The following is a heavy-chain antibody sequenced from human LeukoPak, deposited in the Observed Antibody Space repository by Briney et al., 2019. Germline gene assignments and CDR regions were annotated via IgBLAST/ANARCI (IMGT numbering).Heavy chain of an antibody. Sequence: PGGSLRLSCAASGFTFNTYWMSWVRQAPGKGLEWVANIKEDGSDKYYVASMKGRFTISRDNAKNSLHLQMNSLRAEDTAVYYCARRGLPDSWGQGTLVTVSS. J-gene: IGHJ5*01. CDR2: IKEDGSDK. V-gene: IGHV3-7*05. CDR3: ARRGLPDS. D-gene: IGHD2-15*01. CDR1: GFTFNTYW.